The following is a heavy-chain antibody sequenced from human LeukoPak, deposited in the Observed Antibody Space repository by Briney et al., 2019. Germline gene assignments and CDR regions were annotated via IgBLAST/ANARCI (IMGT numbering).Heavy chain of an antibody. Sequence: SVKVSCKASGFTFTSSAMQWVRQARGQRLEWIGWIVVGSGNTNYAQKFQERVTITRDTSTSTAYMELSSLRSEDTAVYYCAAVPSYYYDSSGYYFDYWGQGTLVPSPQ. D-gene: IGHD3-22*01. V-gene: IGHV1-58*02. CDR1: GFTFTSSA. CDR3: AAVPSYYYDSSGYYFDY. CDR2: IVVGSGNT. J-gene: IGHJ4*02.